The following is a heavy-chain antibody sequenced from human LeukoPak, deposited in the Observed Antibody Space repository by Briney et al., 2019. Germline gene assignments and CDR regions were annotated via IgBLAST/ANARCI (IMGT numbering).Heavy chain of an antibody. CDR2: ISSSSSYI. V-gene: IGHV3-11*06. J-gene: IGHJ4*02. CDR3: ARERKAPKGDGYNY. CDR1: GFTFSDYY. Sequence: PGGSLRLSCAASGFTFSDYYMSWIRQAPGKGLEWVSSISSSSSYIYYADSVKGRFTISRDNAKNSLYLQMNSLRAEDTAVYYCARERKAPKGDGYNYWGQGTLVTVSS. D-gene: IGHD5-24*01.